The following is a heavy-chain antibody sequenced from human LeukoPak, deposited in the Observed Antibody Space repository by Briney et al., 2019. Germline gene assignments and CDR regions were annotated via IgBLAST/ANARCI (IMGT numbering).Heavy chain of an antibody. CDR1: GGSISSGSYY. J-gene: IGHJ6*02. CDR3: ARKYYLDV. V-gene: IGHV4-61*02. Sequence: SQTLSLTCTVSGGSISSGSYYWSWIRRPAGKGLEWIGRIYTSGSTNYNPSLKSRVTISVDTSKNQFSLKLSSVTAADTAVYYCARKYYLDVWGQGTTVTVSS. D-gene: IGHD3-10*01. CDR2: IYTSGST.